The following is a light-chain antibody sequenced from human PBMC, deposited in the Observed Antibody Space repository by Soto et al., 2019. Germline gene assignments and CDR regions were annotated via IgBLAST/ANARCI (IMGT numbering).Light chain of an antibody. CDR3: TSYTSTGAPVV. Sequence: QSALTQPASVSGSPGQSITISCTGTSSDVGGYNYVSWYQHHPGEAPELIIYGVTNRPSGASLRFSGSKSGNTASLTISGLQAEDEADYYCTSYTSTGAPVVFGGGTKLTVL. J-gene: IGLJ2*01. CDR2: GVT. CDR1: SSDVGGYNY. V-gene: IGLV2-14*03.